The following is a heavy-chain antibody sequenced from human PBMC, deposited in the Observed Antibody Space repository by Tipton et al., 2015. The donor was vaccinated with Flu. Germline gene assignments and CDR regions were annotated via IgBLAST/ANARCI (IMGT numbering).Heavy chain of an antibody. Sequence: TLSLTCTVSGGSVRSGSYSWSWIRQPPGKGLEWIGNSHHTGSTYRNPSLKSRVIISVDRSKNQFSLKLTSVTAADTAVYHCARRDFSNYVSEPKNWFDSWGRGTLITVAS. D-gene: IGHD4-11*01. CDR3: ARRDFSNYVSEPKNWFDS. J-gene: IGHJ5*01. CDR1: GGSVRSGSYS. V-gene: IGHV4-61*01. CDR2: SHHTGST.